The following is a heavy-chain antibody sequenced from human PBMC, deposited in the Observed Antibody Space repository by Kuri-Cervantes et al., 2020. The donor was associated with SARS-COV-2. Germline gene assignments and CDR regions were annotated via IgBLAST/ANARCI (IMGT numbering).Heavy chain of an antibody. CDR3: ASVYGGYDGAFDI. D-gene: IGHD5-12*01. V-gene: IGHV3-21*04. Sequence: GGSLRPSFAASGFTFSSYSMNWVRQAPGKGLEWVSSISSSSSYISYADSVKGRFTISRHNSKNALYLQMTSLRAEDTAVYYCASVYGGYDGAFDIWGQGTMVTVSS. J-gene: IGHJ3*02. CDR1: GFTFSSYS. CDR2: ISSSSSYI.